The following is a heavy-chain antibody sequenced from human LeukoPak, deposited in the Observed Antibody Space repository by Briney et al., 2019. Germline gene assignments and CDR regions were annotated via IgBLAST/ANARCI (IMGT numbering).Heavy chain of an antibody. Sequence: SETLSLTCAVYGGSFSGYYWNWIRQPPGKGLEWIGEINHSGSTKYNPSLKSRVTISGDTSNNQFSLKLNSVTAADTAVYFCGRLDDYDYSAWWGQGILVTVSS. CDR2: INHSGST. CDR1: GGSFSGYY. V-gene: IGHV4-34*01. J-gene: IGHJ4*02. CDR3: GRLDDYDYSAW. D-gene: IGHD3-22*01.